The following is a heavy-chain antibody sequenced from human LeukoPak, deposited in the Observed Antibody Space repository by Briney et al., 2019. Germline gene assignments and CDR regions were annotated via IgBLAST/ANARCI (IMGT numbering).Heavy chain of an antibody. CDR3: ARQIAVAGEAGFDY. CDR1: GGSISSYY. J-gene: IGHJ4*02. D-gene: IGHD6-19*01. Sequence: SETLSLTCTVSGGSISSYYWTWIRQPAGKGLEWIGRIYTTGSTNYNPSLNSRVTMSVDTPKKQFSLKLSSVTAADTAVYYCARQIAVAGEAGFDYWGQGTLVTVSS. V-gene: IGHV4-4*07. CDR2: IYTTGST.